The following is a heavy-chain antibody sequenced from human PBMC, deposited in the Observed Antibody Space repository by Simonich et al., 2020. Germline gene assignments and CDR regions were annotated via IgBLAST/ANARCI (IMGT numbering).Heavy chain of an antibody. V-gene: IGHV1-18*01. CDR2: ISAYNVNT. J-gene: IGHJ4*02. CDR3: ARASRGTWWYYYFDY. D-gene: IGHD2-15*01. CDR1: GYTCTSYG. Sequence: QVQLVQSGAEVKKPGASVKVSCKASGYTCTSYGISWVRQAPGQGLEWMGWISAYNVNTNYAQKLQGRVTMTTDTSTSTAYMELRSLRSDDTAVYYCARASRGTWWYYYFDYWGQGTLVTVSS.